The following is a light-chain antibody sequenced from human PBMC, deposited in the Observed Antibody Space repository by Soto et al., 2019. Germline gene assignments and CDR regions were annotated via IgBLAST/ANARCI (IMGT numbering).Light chain of an antibody. CDR3: CSYAGRYTLL. V-gene: IGLV2-11*01. Sequence: QSALPPPRSVSGSPGQTVTISCTGTSSDVGSYTSVSWYQQYPGKAPKLMIYDVNKRPSGVPGRFSGSKSGHTASLTISGLQAEDEAEYYCCSYAGRYTLLFGGGTKLTVL. CDR1: SSDVGSYTS. CDR2: DVN. J-gene: IGLJ2*01.